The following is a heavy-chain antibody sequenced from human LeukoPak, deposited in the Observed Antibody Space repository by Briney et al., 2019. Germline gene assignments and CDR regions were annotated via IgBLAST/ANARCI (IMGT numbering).Heavy chain of an antibody. J-gene: IGHJ4*02. CDR1: GGSITSYY. V-gene: IGHV4-4*07. D-gene: IGHD1-26*01. CDR2: ISTSGNT. Sequence: PSETLSLTCTVSGGSITSYYWSWIRQPAGKGLEWIGHISTSGNTNYNPSLKSRVTMSIDTSKNQFSLKLNSVTAADTAVYYCAREATIVGANMIWGQGTLVIVSS. CDR3: AREATIVGANMI.